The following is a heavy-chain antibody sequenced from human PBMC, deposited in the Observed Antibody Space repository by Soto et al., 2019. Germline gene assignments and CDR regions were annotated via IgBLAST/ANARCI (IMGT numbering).Heavy chain of an antibody. D-gene: IGHD2-21*02. V-gene: IGHV3-48*03. J-gene: IGHJ6*02. CDR1: GFTFSSYE. CDR2: ISSSGCTI. CDR3: AGLICGGACYSGADYYYGMDV. Sequence: PGGSLRLSCAASGFTFSSYEMNWVRQAPGKWLEWVSYISSSGCTIYYADSVKGRFTISRDNAKNSLYLQMNSLRAEDTAVYYCAGLICGGACYSGADYYYGMDVWGQGTTVTVSS.